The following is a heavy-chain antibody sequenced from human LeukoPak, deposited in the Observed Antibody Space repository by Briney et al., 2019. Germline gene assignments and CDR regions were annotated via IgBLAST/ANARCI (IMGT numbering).Heavy chain of an antibody. CDR3: ARSRKQLLSPYFDY. Sequence: SETLSLTCSVSGGSISSFYWSWIRQPPGKELEWIGYVLHSGLTNYNPSLRGRVTISRDMSKSQFSLDLTSVTAADTAVYYCARSRKQLLSPYFDYWGQGHLVSVSS. J-gene: IGHJ4*02. V-gene: IGHV4-59*01. D-gene: IGHD6-19*01. CDR1: GGSISSFY. CDR2: VLHSGLT.